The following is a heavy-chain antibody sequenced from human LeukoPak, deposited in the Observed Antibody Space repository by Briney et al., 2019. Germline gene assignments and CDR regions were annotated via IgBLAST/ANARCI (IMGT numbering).Heavy chain of an antibody. CDR3: AREGGDGDGDAFDI. J-gene: IGHJ3*02. D-gene: IGHD4-17*01. CDR2: IYYSGST. Sequence: PSETLSLTCTVSGGSISSYYWSWIRQPPGKGLEWIGYIYYSGSTNYNPSLKSRVTISVDTSKNQFSLKLSSVTAAETAVYYCAREGGDGDGDAFDIWGQGTMVTVSS. V-gene: IGHV4-59*01. CDR1: GGSISSYY.